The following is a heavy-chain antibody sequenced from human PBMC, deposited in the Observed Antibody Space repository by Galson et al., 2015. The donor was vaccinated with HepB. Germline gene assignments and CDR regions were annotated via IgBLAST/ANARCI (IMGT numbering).Heavy chain of an antibody. Sequence: LRLSCAASGFTFSAYAMHWVRQAPGKGLEWVAVISYDGTRKFYADSVKGRFTISRDNSKNTLYLQMNSLRVEDTAIYYCARGCSGGSCSVYWGQGTLVTVSS. D-gene: IGHD2-15*01. J-gene: IGHJ4*02. V-gene: IGHV3-30-3*01. CDR1: GFTFSAYA. CDR3: ARGCSGGSCSVY. CDR2: ISYDGTRK.